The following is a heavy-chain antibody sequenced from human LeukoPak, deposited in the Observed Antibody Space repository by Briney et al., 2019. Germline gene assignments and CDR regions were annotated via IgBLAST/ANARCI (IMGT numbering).Heavy chain of an antibody. D-gene: IGHD3-22*01. CDR3: ARSLIRWYYDSSGYLDY. CDR1: GGSISSSSYY. CDR2: SYYSGST. Sequence: SETLSLTCTVSGGSISSSSYYWGWIRQPPGKGLEWIGSSYYSGSTYYNPSLKSRVTISVDTSKNQFSLKLSSVTAADTAVYYCARSLIRWYYDSSGYLDYWGQGTLVTVSS. V-gene: IGHV4-39*01. J-gene: IGHJ4*02.